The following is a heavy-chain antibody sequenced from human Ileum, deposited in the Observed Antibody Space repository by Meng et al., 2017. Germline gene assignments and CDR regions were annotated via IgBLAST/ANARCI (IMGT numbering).Heavy chain of an antibody. Sequence: GESLKISCATSGFTFTSNSMHWVRQAPGKGLEWVAVISPTGSTIYYADSVKGRFTISRDNSKNTLYLQMNSLKTEDTAVYFCAREVGVRGFMDVWGQGTTVTVSS. CDR1: GFTFTSNS. J-gene: IGHJ6*02. CDR2: ISPTGSTI. CDR3: AREVGVRGFMDV. D-gene: IGHD3-10*01. V-gene: IGHV3-30*01.